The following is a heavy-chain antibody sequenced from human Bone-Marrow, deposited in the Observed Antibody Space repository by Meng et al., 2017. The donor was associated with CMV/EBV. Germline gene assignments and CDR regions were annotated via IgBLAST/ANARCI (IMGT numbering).Heavy chain of an antibody. CDR3: ARDYAGYCSSTSCHDIYGMDV. J-gene: IGHJ6*02. CDR1: GFTFSSYW. D-gene: IGHD2-2*01. Sequence: GGALRLSCAASGFTFSSYWMSWVRPAPGKGLECVANIKQDGSEKYYVDSVKDRFTSSRDNAKNSLYLQMNSLRAEDTAVYYCARDYAGYCSSTSCHDIYGMDVWGQGTTVTVSS. CDR2: IKQDGSEK. V-gene: IGHV3-7*01.